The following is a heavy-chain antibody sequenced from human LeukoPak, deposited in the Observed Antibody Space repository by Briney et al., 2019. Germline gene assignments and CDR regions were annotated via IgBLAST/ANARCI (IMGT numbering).Heavy chain of an antibody. CDR2: ISWSSGSI. Sequence: GRSLRLSCAASGFTFDDYAMHWVRQAPGKGLEWVSGISWSSGSIGYADSVKGRFTISRDNANNSLYLQMNSLRAEDTALYYGAKESDISSYYFDYWGQGTLVTVSS. D-gene: IGHD3-22*01. CDR3: AKESDISSYYFDY. V-gene: IGHV3-9*01. J-gene: IGHJ4*02. CDR1: GFTFDDYA.